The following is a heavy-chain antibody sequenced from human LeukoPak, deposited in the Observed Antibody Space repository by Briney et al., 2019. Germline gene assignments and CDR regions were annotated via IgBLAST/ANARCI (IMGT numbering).Heavy chain of an antibody. V-gene: IGHV3-23*01. CDR2: ISGSGEYT. J-gene: IGHJ4*02. CDR3: ARGSPYYYGSGSPPFDY. Sequence: GGSLRLSCVASGFTFSDYAMTWVRLAPGKGPEWVSTISGSGEYTFYADSVKGRFTVSRDNSKNTLYLQMNSLRAEDTAVYYCARGSPYYYGSGSPPFDYWGQGTLVTVSS. CDR1: GFTFSDYA. D-gene: IGHD3-10*01.